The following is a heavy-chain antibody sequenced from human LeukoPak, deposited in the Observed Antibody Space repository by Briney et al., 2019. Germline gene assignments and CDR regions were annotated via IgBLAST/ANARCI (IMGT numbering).Heavy chain of an antibody. V-gene: IGHV3-66*01. D-gene: IGHD1-26*01. CDR2: VFSGGSI. J-gene: IGHJ4*02. Sequence: GGSLSLSCAASGFIVSDNYMSWVRQPPGKGLEWVSIVFSGGSIYYADSVKGRFTISRDISNNMLYLQMTNLRAEDTAVYYCADIEGATPAWGQGTLVTVSS. CDR3: ADIEGATPA. CDR1: GFIVSDNY.